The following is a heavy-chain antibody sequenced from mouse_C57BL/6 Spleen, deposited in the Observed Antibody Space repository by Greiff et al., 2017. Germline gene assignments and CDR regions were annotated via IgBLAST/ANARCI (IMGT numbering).Heavy chain of an antibody. CDR2: LSNDGSN. CDR1: GYSFTSGSY. J-gene: IGHJ4*01. Sequence: DVQLQESGPGLVKPSPSLSFTCSVTGYSFTSGSYCNLIRQFPGNKLECVGYLSNDGSNNYNPSLKNRISITRDTSKNQVFMKLNSVTTEDTATYYCARDRYYAMDYWGQGTSVTVSA. CDR3: ARDRYYAMDY. V-gene: IGHV3-6*01.